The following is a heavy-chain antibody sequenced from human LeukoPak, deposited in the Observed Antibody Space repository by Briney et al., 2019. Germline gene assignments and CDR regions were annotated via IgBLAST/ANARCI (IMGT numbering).Heavy chain of an antibody. CDR3: ARGTDWGHFDY. J-gene: IGHJ4*02. V-gene: IGHV1-2*02. D-gene: IGHD7-27*01. CDR2: INPNSGGT. CDR1: GYTFTGYY. Sequence: EASVKVSCKASGYTFTGYYMHWVRQAPGQGLEGMGWINPNSGGTNYAQKFQGRVTMTRVTSIRTAYMELSRLRSDDTAVYYCARGTDWGHFDYWGQGTLVTVSS.